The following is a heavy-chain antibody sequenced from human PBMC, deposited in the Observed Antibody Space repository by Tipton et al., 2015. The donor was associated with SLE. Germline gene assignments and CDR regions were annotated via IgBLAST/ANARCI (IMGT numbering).Heavy chain of an antibody. CDR2: IKPDGSEE. CDR1: GFSISNNW. CDR3: ARDEYSSGTD. Sequence: SLRLSCAASGFSISNNWMTWVRQAPGKGLEWVAHIKPDGSEEFYVDSVRGRFIISRDNAKNTLYLQMNSLRAEDTAVYYCARDEYSSGTDWGQGTLVTVSS. V-gene: IGHV3-7*01. J-gene: IGHJ4*02. D-gene: IGHD6-19*01.